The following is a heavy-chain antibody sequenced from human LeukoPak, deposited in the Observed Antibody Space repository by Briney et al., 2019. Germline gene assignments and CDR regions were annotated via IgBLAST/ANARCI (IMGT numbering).Heavy chain of an antibody. CDR1: GGTFSSYA. CDR2: IIQIFGIA. J-gene: IGHJ4*02. Sequence: SVKVSCKASGGTFSSYAIRWVRQAPAQEREWMGRIIQIFGIAHYAQKFQGRVTNTADKSTSTAYMELSSLTSEDTAVYYCASGVGATPSLFDYWGQGTLVTVSS. CDR3: ASGVGATPSLFDY. D-gene: IGHD1-26*01. V-gene: IGHV1-69*04.